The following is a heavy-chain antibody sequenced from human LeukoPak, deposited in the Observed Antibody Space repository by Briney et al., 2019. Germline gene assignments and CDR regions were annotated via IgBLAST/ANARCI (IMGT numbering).Heavy chain of an antibody. Sequence: SETLSLTCTVSGGSLRGFSWSWVRQPPGEGLEWVWNIYYRGSTNYNPCLKSRVTISVDTSKNQFSLKLSSVTAADTAVYYCARHFDYWGQGTLVTVSS. CDR2: IYYRGST. CDR3: ARHFDY. CDR1: GGSLRGFS. V-gene: IGHV4-59*08. J-gene: IGHJ4*02.